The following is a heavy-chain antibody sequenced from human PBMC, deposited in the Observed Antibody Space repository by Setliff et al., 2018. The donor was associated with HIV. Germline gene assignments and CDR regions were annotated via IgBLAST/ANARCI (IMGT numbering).Heavy chain of an antibody. CDR2: IYYNGNT. V-gene: IGHV4-39*07. Sequence: SETLSLTCIVSDGSISSSGYYWGWIRQPPGKGLEWIGSIYYNGNTKYNPSLRSRVSMSVDTSNNQFSLNLTSVTAADTAVYYCARLGRSSTGPLWGQGTLVTVSS. D-gene: IGHD2-2*01. CDR1: DGSISSSGYY. CDR3: ARLGRSSTGPL. J-gene: IGHJ4*02.